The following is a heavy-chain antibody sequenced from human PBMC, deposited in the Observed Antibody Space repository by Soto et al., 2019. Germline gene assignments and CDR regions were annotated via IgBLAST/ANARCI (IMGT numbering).Heavy chain of an antibody. V-gene: IGHV3-33*01. CDR2: IWYDGSNK. D-gene: IGHD3-10*01. Sequence: QVQLVESGGGVVQPGRSLRLSCAASGFTFSSYGMHWVRQAPGKGLEWVAVIWYDGSNKYYADSVKGRFTISRDNSKNTLYLQRNSLRAEDTAVYYCARVTSGVRYYYYGMDVWGQGTTVTVSS. CDR3: ARVTSGVRYYYYGMDV. J-gene: IGHJ6*02. CDR1: GFTFSSYG.